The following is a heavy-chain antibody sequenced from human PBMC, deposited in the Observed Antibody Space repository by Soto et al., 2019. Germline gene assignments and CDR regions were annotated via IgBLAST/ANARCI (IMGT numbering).Heavy chain of an antibody. V-gene: IGHV3-23*01. D-gene: IGHD6-13*01. CDR2: ISGSGGST. CDR3: AKEGSWGSSWNDY. Sequence: GGSLSLSCGAWGFFFTRYALNWERQAPGKGLEWVSAISGSGGSTYYADSVKGRFTISRDNSKNTLYLQMNSLRAEDTADYYCAKEGSWGSSWNDYWGQGTLVTVSS. CDR1: GFFFTRYA. J-gene: IGHJ4*02.